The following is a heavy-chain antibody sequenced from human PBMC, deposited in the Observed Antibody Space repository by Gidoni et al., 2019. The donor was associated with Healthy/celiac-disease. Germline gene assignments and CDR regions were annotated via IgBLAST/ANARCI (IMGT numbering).Heavy chain of an antibody. Sequence: EVQLVESGGGLVKPGGSLRLPCAPSGFTFSSYSMNWVRQAPGKGLEWVSSISSSSSYIYYADSVKGRFTISRDNAKNSLYLQMNSLRAEDTAVYYCARLDGSGKDAFDIWGQGTMVTVSS. D-gene: IGHD3-10*01. CDR3: ARLDGSGKDAFDI. V-gene: IGHV3-21*01. CDR2: ISSSSSYI. J-gene: IGHJ3*02. CDR1: GFTFSSYS.